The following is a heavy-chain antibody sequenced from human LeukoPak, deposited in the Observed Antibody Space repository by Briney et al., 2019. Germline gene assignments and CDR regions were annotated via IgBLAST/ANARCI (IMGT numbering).Heavy chain of an antibody. D-gene: IGHD2-15*01. CDR3: AHGSRSGYLGY. CDR2: IYWDDDK. J-gene: IGHJ4*02. V-gene: IGHV2-5*02. Sequence: EWLALIYWDDDKRYSPSLKSRLTITKDTSKNQVVLTMTNMDPVDTATYYCAHGSRSGYLGYWGQGTLVTVSS.